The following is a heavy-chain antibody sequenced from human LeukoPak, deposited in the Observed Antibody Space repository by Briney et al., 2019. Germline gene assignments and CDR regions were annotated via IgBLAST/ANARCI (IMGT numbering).Heavy chain of an antibody. CDR2: VNWNGGTP. J-gene: IGHJ4*02. D-gene: IGHD3-22*01. CDR3: AGSDDGSGYYTRY. V-gene: IGHV3-20*04. Sequence: PGGSLGLSCAASGFVFENSGMSWVRQALGKGLEWVSGVNWNGGTPAYADSVRGRFTISRDNAKNFLYLQMTSLRVEDTAFYYCAGSDDGSGYYTRYWGQGTLVTVSS. CDR1: GFVFENSG.